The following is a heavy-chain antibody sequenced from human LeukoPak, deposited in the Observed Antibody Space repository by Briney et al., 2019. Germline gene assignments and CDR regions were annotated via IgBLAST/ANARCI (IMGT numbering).Heavy chain of an antibody. CDR2: ISFEGSNK. V-gene: IGHV3-30*04. CDR3: AREDRDSYDRGGYPENYFDY. J-gene: IGHJ4*02. CDR1: GFTFSSYA. D-gene: IGHD3-22*01. Sequence: PGRSLRLSCAASGFTFSSYAMHWVRQAPGKGLEWVAVISFEGSNKYYADSVEGRFTLSRDNSKNTLYLQMNTLRAEDTAVYYCAREDRDSYDRGGYPENYFDYWGQGTLVTVSS.